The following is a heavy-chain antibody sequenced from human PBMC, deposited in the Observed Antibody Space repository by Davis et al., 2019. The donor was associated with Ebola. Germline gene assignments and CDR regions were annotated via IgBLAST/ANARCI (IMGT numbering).Heavy chain of an antibody. CDR2: ISHDGSNK. Sequence: PGGSLRLSCAASGFTFSYYGMHWVRQAPGKGLEWVAVISHDGSNKYYADSVRGRFTVSRDNSKNTLYLQMNSLRAEDTAVYYCAKWDGYGDYWGQGTLVTVSS. CDR3: AKWDGYGDY. D-gene: IGHD5-24*01. V-gene: IGHV3-30*18. J-gene: IGHJ4*02. CDR1: GFTFSYYG.